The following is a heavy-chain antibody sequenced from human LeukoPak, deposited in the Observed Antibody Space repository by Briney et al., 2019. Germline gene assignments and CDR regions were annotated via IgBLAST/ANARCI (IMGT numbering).Heavy chain of an antibody. V-gene: IGHV4-30-2*01. J-gene: IGHJ1*01. CDR3: ARGQRRGQQLPQYFQH. D-gene: IGHD6-13*01. CDR1: GGSISSGGYS. CDR2: IYHSGST. Sequence: SETLSLTCAVSGGSISSGGYSWSWIRQPPGKGLEWIGYIYHSGSTYYNPSLKSRVTISVDRSKNQFSLKLSSVTAADTAVYYCARGQRRGQQLPQYFQHWGQGTLVTVSS.